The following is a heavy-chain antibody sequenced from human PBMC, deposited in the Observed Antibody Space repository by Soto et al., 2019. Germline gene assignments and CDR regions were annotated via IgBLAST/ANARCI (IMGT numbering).Heavy chain of an antibody. CDR2: IYYSGST. Sequence: QVQLQESGPGLVKPSQTLSLTCTVSGGSISSGGYYWSWIRQHPGKGLEWIGYIYYSGSTYYNPSLXXXVTISGDTSNXXFXPXXSSVPAADTAVDYCARGTADYGDYVPYYYYYGMDVWGQGTTVTVSS. J-gene: IGHJ6*02. V-gene: IGHV4-31*01. CDR1: GGSISSGGYY. CDR3: ARGTADYGDYVPYYYYYGMDV. D-gene: IGHD4-17*01.